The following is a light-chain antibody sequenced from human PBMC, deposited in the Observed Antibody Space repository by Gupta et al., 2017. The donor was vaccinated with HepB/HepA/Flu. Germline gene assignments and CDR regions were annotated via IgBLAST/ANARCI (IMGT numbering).Light chain of an antibody. CDR3: QQYNNFGLHT. V-gene: IGKV1-33*01. Sequence: QMSQTPSSLSASVGDRGTITRQASQDIRKSLNWYQQRPGKAPKILIYDASILASGVPSRFSGSGSGTDFSVTISSLQTEDFATYYCQQYNNFGLHTFGGGTNLELK. CDR1: QDIRKS. J-gene: IGKJ4*01. CDR2: DAS.